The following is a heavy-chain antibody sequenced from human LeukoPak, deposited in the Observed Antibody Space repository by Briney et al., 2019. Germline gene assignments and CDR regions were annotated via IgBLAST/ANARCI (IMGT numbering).Heavy chain of an antibody. CDR1: GGSISRKY. J-gene: IGHJ4*02. D-gene: IGHD4-23*01. CDR3: ASNGYGGNPGVY. Sequence: SETLSLTCTVSGGSISRKYWSWIRQPAGKGLEWIGRIYYSGSTNYNPSLKSRVMMSVDTSKNQFSLKLSSVTAADTAVYYCASNGYGGNPGVYWGQGTLVTVSS. V-gene: IGHV4-4*07. CDR2: IYYSGST.